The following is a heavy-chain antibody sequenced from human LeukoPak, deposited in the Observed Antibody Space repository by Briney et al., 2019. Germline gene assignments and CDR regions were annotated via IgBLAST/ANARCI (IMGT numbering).Heavy chain of an antibody. J-gene: IGHJ4*02. Sequence: GASVKVSCKASGYRFTRYDINWARQATGQGLEWLGWMNPNSGYTGYAQKFQGRVTMTRDTSISTAYMELSSLRSEDTAVYYCARVVGAIDYWGQGTLVTVSS. V-gene: IGHV1-8*01. CDR2: MNPNSGYT. CDR3: ARVVGAIDY. D-gene: IGHD1-26*01. CDR1: GYRFTRYD.